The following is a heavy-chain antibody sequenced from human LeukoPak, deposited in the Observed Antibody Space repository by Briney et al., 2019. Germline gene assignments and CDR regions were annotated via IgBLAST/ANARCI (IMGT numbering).Heavy chain of an antibody. CDR2: FYADGST. CDR1: RFTLSADS. Sequence: GGSLRLSCVASRFTLSADSTSWVREGPGEGLEWGSVFYADGSTYYADSVKGRFTVSRDNSKNSLYLQLNSLRAEDTADYYCARSARSGYISPFDYWGQGTLVTVSS. V-gene: IGHV3-53*01. J-gene: IGHJ4*02. CDR3: ARSARSGYISPFDY. D-gene: IGHD3-3*01.